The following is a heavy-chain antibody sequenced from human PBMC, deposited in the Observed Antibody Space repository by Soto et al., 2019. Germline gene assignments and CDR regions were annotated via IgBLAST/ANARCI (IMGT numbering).Heavy chain of an antibody. CDR2: IDNDGSAT. CDR3: ARDNWNSY. J-gene: IGHJ4*02. V-gene: IGHV3-74*01. Sequence: GGSLRVSCLATVFTFNIYWMHWVRQAPGKGLEWVSRIDNDGSATTYADSVKGRFTISRDNAKNTLFPQMNTLRVDDTAVYYCARDNWNSYWGQGTLVTVSS. D-gene: IGHD1-1*01. CDR1: VFTFNIYW.